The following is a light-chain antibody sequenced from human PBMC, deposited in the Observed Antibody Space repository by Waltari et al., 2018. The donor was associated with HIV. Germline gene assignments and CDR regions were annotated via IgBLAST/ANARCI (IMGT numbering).Light chain of an antibody. J-gene: IGLJ1*01. CDR1: SSNIGAGYE. Sequence: QSVLTQPPSVSGAPGQSVTISCPGNSSNIGAGYEGHWYQHLPGTGPRLLIFDNNNRPSGVPDRFTGSRSGASASLAITGLQTEDEADYYCQSCDSSLTGYVFGSGTKVSVL. CDR3: QSCDSSLTGYV. CDR2: DNN. V-gene: IGLV1-40*01.